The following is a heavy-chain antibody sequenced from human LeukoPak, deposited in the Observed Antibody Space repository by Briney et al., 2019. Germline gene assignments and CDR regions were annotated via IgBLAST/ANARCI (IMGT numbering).Heavy chain of an antibody. V-gene: IGHV3-74*01. Sequence: GGSLRLSCAASGFTFSSHWMYWVRQPPGKGLVWVSRINSDGRTTTYADSVKGRFTISRDNAKNTLYLQMNSLRAEDTAVYYCARWGMADGLDYWGQGTLVTVS. J-gene: IGHJ4*02. CDR2: INSDGRTT. CDR1: GFTFSSHW. D-gene: IGHD2-8*01. CDR3: ARWGMADGLDY.